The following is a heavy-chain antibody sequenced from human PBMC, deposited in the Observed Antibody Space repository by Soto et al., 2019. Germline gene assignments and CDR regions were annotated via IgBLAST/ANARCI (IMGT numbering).Heavy chain of an antibody. V-gene: IGHV2-5*02. D-gene: IGHD4-17*01. CDR3: AHKLRYGDYDMGLVDY. CDR1: GFSLSTSGVG. J-gene: IGHJ4*02. CDR2: SYWDDDK. Sequence: QITLKESGPTLVKPTQTLTLTCTFSGFSLSTSGVGVGWIRQPPGKALEWLALSYWDDDKRYSPSLKSRLTTTKDTSKNQVVLTMTNMDPVDTATYYCAHKLRYGDYDMGLVDYWGQGTLVTVSS.